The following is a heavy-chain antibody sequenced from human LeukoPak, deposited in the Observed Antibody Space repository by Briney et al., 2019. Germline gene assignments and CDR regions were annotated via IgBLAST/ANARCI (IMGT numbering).Heavy chain of an antibody. D-gene: IGHD3-16*01. Sequence: ASVKVSCKAFGYTLTSYAIHWVRQAPGQMLEWMGWLNGGSGATKYSQKFQGRVTITRDTSATTAYMELSSMRSEDTAVYYCAIERWGSFNWFDPWGRGTLVTVSS. CDR2: LNGGSGAT. CDR1: GYTLTSYA. CDR3: AIERWGSFNWFDP. V-gene: IGHV1-3*01. J-gene: IGHJ5*02.